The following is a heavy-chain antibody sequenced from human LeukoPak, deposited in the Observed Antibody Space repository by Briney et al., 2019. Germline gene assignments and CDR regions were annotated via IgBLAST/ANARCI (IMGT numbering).Heavy chain of an antibody. CDR1: GGSFCGYY. CDR2: INHSGST. J-gene: IGHJ4*01. Sequence: SETLSLTCAVYGGSFCGYYRSWIRQPPGKGLEWMGEINHSGSTNYNPSPTSRVTISVATSKNQFSLTLSSLTAAETAVYYCARGPDIVVVPARAPFDYWGQGTLVTVSS. V-gene: IGHV4-34*01. CDR3: ARGPDIVVVPARAPFDY. D-gene: IGHD2-2*01.